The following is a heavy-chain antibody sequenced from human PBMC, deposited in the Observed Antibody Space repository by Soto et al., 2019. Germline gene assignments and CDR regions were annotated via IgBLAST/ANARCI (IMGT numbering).Heavy chain of an antibody. D-gene: IGHD5-18*01. CDR3: AKQRGYTYGSYGMDV. V-gene: IGHV3-30*18. J-gene: IGHJ6*02. Sequence: QVQLVESGGGVAQPGRSLRVSCAASGFTFSSYGMHWVRQAPGKGLEWVAVISYDGSNTYYADSVKGRFTISRDNSKNTLYLQMNSLSTEDTALYYCAKQRGYTYGSYGMDVWGQGTTVTVSS. CDR2: ISYDGSNT. CDR1: GFTFSSYG.